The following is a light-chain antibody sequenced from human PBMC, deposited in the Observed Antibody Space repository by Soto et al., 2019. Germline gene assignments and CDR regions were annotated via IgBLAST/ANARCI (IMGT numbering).Light chain of an antibody. V-gene: IGLV2-8*01. CDR2: EVT. CDR3: SSYAGSIL. CDR1: SSDVGGYKY. Sequence: QSVLTQPPSASGSPGQSVTISCTGTSSDVGGYKYVSWYQQHPGKAPKLMIYEVTKRPSGVPDRFSGSKSGNTASLTVSGLQAEYEADYYCSSYAGSILFGTGTKVTVL. J-gene: IGLJ1*01.